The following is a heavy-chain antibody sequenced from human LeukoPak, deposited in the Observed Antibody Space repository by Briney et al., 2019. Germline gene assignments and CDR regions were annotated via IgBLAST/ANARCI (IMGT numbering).Heavy chain of an antibody. V-gene: IGHV4-39*01. J-gene: IGHJ4*02. Sequence: SETLSLTCTVSGGSISSSSYYWGWIRQPPGKGLEWIGSIYYSGNTYYNPSLKSRVTISVDTSKNQFSLRLSSVTAADTAVYYCARNLAAADKRITDWGQGTLVTVSS. CDR2: IYYSGNT. D-gene: IGHD6-13*01. CDR1: GGSISSSSYY. CDR3: ARNLAAADKRITD.